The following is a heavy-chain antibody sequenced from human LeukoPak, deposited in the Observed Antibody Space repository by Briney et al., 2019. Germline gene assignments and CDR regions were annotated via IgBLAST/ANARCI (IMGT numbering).Heavy chain of an antibody. J-gene: IGHJ4*02. CDR1: GGSISSYY. D-gene: IGHD6-6*01. CDR3: ARGGIAARGAFDY. V-gene: IGHV4-59*01. Sequence: SETLSLTCTVSGGSISSYYWSWIRQPPGKGLEWIGYIYYSGSTNYNPSLKSRVTLSVDTSKNQFSLKLSSVTAADTAVYYCARGGIAARGAFDYWGQGTLVTVSS. CDR2: IYYSGST.